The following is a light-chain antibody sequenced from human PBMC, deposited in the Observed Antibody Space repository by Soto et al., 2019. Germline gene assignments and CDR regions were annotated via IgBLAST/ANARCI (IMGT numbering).Light chain of an antibody. Sequence: EIVLTQSPATLSLSPGETATLSCRASQSVSSSLAWYQQKPGQTPRLLIYDASNRATGIPARFSGSGSGTDFTLTVSSLEPEDFAVYYCQQRSCWPLTFGGGPKVEIK. J-gene: IGKJ4*01. CDR2: DAS. CDR1: QSVSSS. CDR3: QQRSCWPLT. V-gene: IGKV3-11*01.